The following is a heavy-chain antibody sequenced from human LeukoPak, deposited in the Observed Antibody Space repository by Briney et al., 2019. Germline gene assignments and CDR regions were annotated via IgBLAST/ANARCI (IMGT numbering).Heavy chain of an antibody. CDR2: IYPGDSGT. J-gene: IGHJ4*02. D-gene: IGHD6-13*01. V-gene: IGHV5-51*01. Sequence: HGESLKISRKGSGYSFTSYWIAWVRQMPGKGLEWMGIIYPGDSGTRYSPSFQGQVTISADKSISTAYLQWSSLKASDTAMYYCARRIAVSATFDYWGQGTLVTVSS. CDR1: GYSFTSYW. CDR3: ARRIAVSATFDY.